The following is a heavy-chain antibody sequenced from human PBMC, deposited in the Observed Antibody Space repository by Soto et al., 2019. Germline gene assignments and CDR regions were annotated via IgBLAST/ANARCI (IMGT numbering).Heavy chain of an antibody. J-gene: IGHJ5*02. D-gene: IGHD6-13*01. CDR3: AREDKPQLAVKWFDP. CDR2: IYHSGST. V-gene: IGHV4-4*02. CDR1: GGSISSSNW. Sequence: SETLSLTCAVSGGSISSSNWWSWVRQPPGKGLEWIGEIYHSGSTNYNPSLKSRVTISVDKSKNQFSLKLSSVTAADTAVYYCAREDKPQLAVKWFDPWRQGTLVPVSS.